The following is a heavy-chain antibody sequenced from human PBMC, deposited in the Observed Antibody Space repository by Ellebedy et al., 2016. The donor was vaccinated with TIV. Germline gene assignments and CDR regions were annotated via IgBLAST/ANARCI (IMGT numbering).Heavy chain of an antibody. CDR1: GSFSDYY. D-gene: IGHD3-22*01. Sequence: MPSETLSLTCAVGSFSDYYWSWIRQPPGKGLEWIGEINHGGSTNYNPSLKSRVSISLDTSKNQFSLQLNSVSPEDTAVYYCARVTYDSSASLFDFWGQGTLVTVSS. CDR2: INHGGST. V-gene: IGHV4-34*01. J-gene: IGHJ4*02. CDR3: ARVTYDSSASLFDF.